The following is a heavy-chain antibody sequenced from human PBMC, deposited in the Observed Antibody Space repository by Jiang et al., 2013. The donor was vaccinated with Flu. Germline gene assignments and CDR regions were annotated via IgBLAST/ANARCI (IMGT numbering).Heavy chain of an antibody. J-gene: IGHJ4*02. D-gene: IGHD5-18*01. CDR1: GGSFSSFP. V-gene: IGHV1-69*06. CDR2: SNPIFGTT. Sequence: SGAEVKKPGSSVRVSCKASGGSFSSFPINWVRQAPGQGLEWMGGSNPIFGTTDYAQKFQGRVTIIADRSTNTVYMDLRSLRSEDTAVYYCARASWGYSYGPFEYWGQG. CDR3: ARASWGYSYGPFEY.